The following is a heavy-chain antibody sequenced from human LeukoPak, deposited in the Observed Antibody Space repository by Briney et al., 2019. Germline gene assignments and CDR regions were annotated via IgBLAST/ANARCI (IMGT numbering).Heavy chain of an antibody. CDR3: TTAPSGYAYMNGCHFDY. CDR1: GCTFNYAW. V-gene: IGHV3-15*01. Sequence: GGSLTLSCAASGCTFNYAWLSWVRQAPGKGLEWVGGIKSKTDGGTTDYDAPVKSRFTISRDDSKNKLYLQMNSLKTEDTALYYCTTAPSGYAYMNGCHFDYWGQGALVTVSS. CDR2: IKSKTDGGTT. J-gene: IGHJ4*02. D-gene: IGHD5-18*01.